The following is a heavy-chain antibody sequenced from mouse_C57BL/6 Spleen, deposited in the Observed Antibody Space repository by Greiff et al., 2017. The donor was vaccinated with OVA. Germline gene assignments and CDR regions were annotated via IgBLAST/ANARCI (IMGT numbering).Heavy chain of an antibody. CDR3: ARLTTVVSYWYFDV. CDR1: GYTFTSYW. V-gene: IGHV1-69*01. J-gene: IGHJ1*03. D-gene: IGHD1-1*01. Sequence: VKLQQPGAELVMPGASVKLSCKASGYTFTSYWMHWVKQRPGQGLKWIGEIDPSDSYTNYNQKFKGKSTLTVDKSSSTAYMQLSSLTSEDSAVYYCARLTTVVSYWYFDVWGTGTTVTVSS. CDR2: IDPSDSYT.